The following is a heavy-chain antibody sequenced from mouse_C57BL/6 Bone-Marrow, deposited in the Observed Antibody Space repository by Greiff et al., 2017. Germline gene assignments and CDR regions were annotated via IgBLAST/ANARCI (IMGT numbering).Heavy chain of an antibody. CDR2: INPNYGTT. CDR3: AREEYYYGSPSYWYFDV. Sequence: EVKLMESGPELVKPGASVKISCKASGYSFTDYNMNWVKQSNGKSLEWIGVINPNYGTTSYNQKFKGKATLTVDQSSSTAYMQLNSLTSDDSAVYYCAREEYYYGSPSYWYFDVWGTGTTVTVSS. J-gene: IGHJ1*03. D-gene: IGHD1-1*01. CDR1: GYSFTDYN. V-gene: IGHV1-39*01.